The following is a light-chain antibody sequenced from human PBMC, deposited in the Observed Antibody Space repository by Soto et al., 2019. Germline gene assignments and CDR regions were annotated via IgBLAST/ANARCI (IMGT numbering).Light chain of an antibody. CDR2: EVI. CDR3: SSYTSINTLV. CDR1: SSDVGGYNY. Sequence: QSALTQPASVSGSPGQSITISCTGTSSDVGGYNYVSWYQQHPGKAPKPMIYEVINRPSGVSNRFSGSKSGDTASLTISGLQAEDEAYYYCSSYTSINTLVFGTGTKLTVL. J-gene: IGLJ1*01. V-gene: IGLV2-14*01.